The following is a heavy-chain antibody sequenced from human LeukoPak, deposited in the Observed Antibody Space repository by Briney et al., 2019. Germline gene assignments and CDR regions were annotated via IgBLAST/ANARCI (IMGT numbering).Heavy chain of an antibody. V-gene: IGHV4-59*01. J-gene: IGHJ4*02. CDR3: ARGLAAAGTSYFDY. Sequence: PSETLSLTCTVSGGSINSYYWSWIRQPPGKGLEWIGYIYYSRSTNYSPSLKGRVTISVDTSKNQFSLKLSSVTAADTAVYYCARGLAAAGTSYFDYWGQGTLVTVSS. D-gene: IGHD6-13*01. CDR2: IYYSRST. CDR1: GGSINSYY.